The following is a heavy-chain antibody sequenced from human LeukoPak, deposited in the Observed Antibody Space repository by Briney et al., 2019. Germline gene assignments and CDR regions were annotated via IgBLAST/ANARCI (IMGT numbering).Heavy chain of an antibody. CDR2: IWSDATNQ. J-gene: IGHJ4*02. V-gene: IGHV3-33*06. CDR3: AKDAQRGFDYSNSLEH. D-gene: IGHD4-11*01. Sequence: PVGSLRLSCEASGFTFSHFGMHWVRQAPGKGLEWVAVIWSDATNQYYADSVKGRFTISRDNFKKTVSLQMDSLRAEDTAVYYRAKDAQRGFDYSNSLEHWGQGSLVTVSS. CDR1: GFTFSHFG.